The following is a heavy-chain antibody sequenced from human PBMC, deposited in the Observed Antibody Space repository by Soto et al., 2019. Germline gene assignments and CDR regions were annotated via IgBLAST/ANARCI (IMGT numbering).Heavy chain of an antibody. Sequence: AASVKVSFKASGGTFSSYAISWLRQAPGQGLEWMGGIIPIFGTANYAQKFQGRVTITADESTSTAYMELSSLRSEDTAVYYCARAHYGSGSYPYYYYGMDVWGQGTTVTVSS. J-gene: IGHJ6*02. CDR1: GGTFSSYA. CDR3: ARAHYGSGSYPYYYYGMDV. V-gene: IGHV1-69*13. CDR2: IIPIFGTA. D-gene: IGHD3-10*01.